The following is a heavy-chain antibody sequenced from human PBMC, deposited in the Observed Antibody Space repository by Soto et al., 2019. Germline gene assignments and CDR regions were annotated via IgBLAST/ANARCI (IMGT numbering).Heavy chain of an antibody. Sequence: QVQLVQSGAEVKKPGASVKVSCKASGGPFSNYVVNWVRQAPGQGLEWMGRIIPIPGAANYAQKFQGRVTITADKSTSTSYMDLSSLRSEDSAVYDCASDMTRTVGPYFDFWGQGTLVTVSS. D-gene: IGHD1-7*01. V-gene: IGHV1-69*08. CDR2: IIPIPGAA. CDR3: ASDMTRTVGPYFDF. CDR1: GGPFSNYV. J-gene: IGHJ4*02.